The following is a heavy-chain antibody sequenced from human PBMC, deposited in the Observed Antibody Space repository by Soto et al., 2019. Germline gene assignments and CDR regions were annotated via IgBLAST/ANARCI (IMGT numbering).Heavy chain of an antibody. CDR1: GDSMTSSSYY. J-gene: IGHJ3*02. D-gene: IGHD2-21*01. V-gene: IGHV4-61*05. Sequence: SETLSLTCTVSGDSMTSSSYYWGWIRQPPGKGLEWIGYIHYTGDSKYNPSLKSRVTMSVDTSKNQFSLKMTSVTAADTAVYYCARWGHPAVKAYDIWGQGAMVTVSS. CDR2: IHYTGDS. CDR3: ARWGHPAVKAYDI.